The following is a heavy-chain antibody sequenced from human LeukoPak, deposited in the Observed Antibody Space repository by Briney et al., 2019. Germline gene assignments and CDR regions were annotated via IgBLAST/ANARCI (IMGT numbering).Heavy chain of an antibody. CDR2: IKSKTDGGTA. CDR3: TTTMVRESLNYYYYGMDV. J-gene: IGHJ6*04. V-gene: IGHV3-15*01. D-gene: IGHD3-10*01. Sequence: GGSLRLSCAASGFTFSNAWMSWVRQAPGKGLEWVGRIKSKTDGGTADYAAPVKGRFTISRDDSKNTLYLQMNSLKTEDTAVYYCTTTMVRESLNYYYYGMDVWGKGTTVTVSS. CDR1: GFTFSNAW.